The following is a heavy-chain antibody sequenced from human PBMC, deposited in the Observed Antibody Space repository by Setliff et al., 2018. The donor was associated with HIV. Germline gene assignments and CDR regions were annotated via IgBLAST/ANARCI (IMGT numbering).Heavy chain of an antibody. D-gene: IGHD1-26*01. V-gene: IGHV3-43*01. CDR2: ITWDGGST. Sequence: PGGSLRLSCAASGFIFDDYTMHWVRQAPGEGLEWVSLITWDGGSTYYADSVRGRFTISRDNIKNSLSLQMNSLTSEDTALYYCARWDASIDAFDLWGQGTMVTVSS. CDR3: ARWDASIDAFDL. J-gene: IGHJ3*01. CDR1: GFIFDDYT.